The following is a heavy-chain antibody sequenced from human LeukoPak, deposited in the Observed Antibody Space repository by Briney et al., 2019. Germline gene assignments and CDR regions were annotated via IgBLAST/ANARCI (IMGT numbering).Heavy chain of an antibody. D-gene: IGHD3-9*01. V-gene: IGHV4-30-2*01. J-gene: IGHJ4*02. CDR3: ARGAISGQGYYFDH. CDR1: GGSISSGGYS. CDR2: IYHSGST. Sequence: SQTLSLTCAVSGGSISSGGYSWSWIRQPPGKGLEWIGYIYHSGSTYYNPSLKSRVTISVDRSKNQFSLKLSSVTAADTAVYYCARGAISGQGYYFDHWGQGTLVTVSS.